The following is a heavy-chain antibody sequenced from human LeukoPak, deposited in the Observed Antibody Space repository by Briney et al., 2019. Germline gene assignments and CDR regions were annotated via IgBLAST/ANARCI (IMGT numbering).Heavy chain of an antibody. J-gene: IGHJ4*02. CDR3: AGSSGWTGFDY. CDR2: IYYSGST. CDR1: GGSISSYY. V-gene: IGHV4-59*08. D-gene: IGHD6-19*01. Sequence: SETLSLTCTVSGGSISSYYWSWIRQPPGKGLEWIGYIYYSGSTNYNPPLKSRVTISVDTSKNQFSLKLSSVTAADTAVYYCAGSSGWTGFDYWGQGTLVTVSS.